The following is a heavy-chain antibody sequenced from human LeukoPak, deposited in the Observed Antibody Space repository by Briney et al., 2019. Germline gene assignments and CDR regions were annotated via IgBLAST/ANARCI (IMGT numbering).Heavy chain of an antibody. CDR3: ARVFPNPRREFEY. Sequence: GSLRLSCAASGFTFSGYPMSWVRQAPGKGLEWVSVVSGPGSNTYYADSVRGRFTISRDNSKNTLSLQMSSLRAEDTAVYYCARVFPNPRREFEYWGQGTLVTVSS. D-gene: IGHD6-6*01. J-gene: IGHJ4*02. CDR1: GFTFSGYP. CDR2: VSGPGSNT. V-gene: IGHV3-23*01.